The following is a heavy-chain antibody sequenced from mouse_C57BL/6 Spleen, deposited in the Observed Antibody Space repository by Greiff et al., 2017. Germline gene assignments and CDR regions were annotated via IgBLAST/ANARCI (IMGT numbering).Heavy chain of an antibody. CDR2: ISSGGSYT. CDR1: GFTFSSYG. D-gene: IGHD1-1*01. V-gene: IGHV5-6*02. CDR3: ARHDLLLRFFDY. J-gene: IGHJ2*01. Sequence: DVMLVESGGDLVKPGGSLTLSCAASGFTFSSYGMSWVRQTPDKRLEWVATISSGGSYTYYPDSVKGRFTISSDNAKNTLYLQMSSLKSEDTAMYYCARHDLLLRFFDYWGQGTTLTVSS.